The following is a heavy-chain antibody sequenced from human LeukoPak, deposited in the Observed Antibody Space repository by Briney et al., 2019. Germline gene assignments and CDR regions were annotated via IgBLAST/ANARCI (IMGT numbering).Heavy chain of an antibody. Sequence: ASVKVSCKASGYTFTRYGISWVRQAPGQGLEWMGWISAYNGNTNYGEKLQGRVTMTTDTSTSTAYMELSSLRSDDTAVYYCARAKIPKSYYYMDVWGKGTTVTVSS. D-gene: IGHD2-21*01. CDR2: ISAYNGNT. J-gene: IGHJ6*03. CDR1: GYTFTRYG. V-gene: IGHV1-18*01. CDR3: ARAKIPKSYYYMDV.